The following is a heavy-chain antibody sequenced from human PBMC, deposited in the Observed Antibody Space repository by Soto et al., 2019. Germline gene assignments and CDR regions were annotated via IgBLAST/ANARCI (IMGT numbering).Heavy chain of an antibody. V-gene: IGHV3-30*09. D-gene: IGHD1-1*01. Sequence: QVQLVESGGGVVQPGRSLRLSCAASGFTFSSYVMHWVRQAPGKGLDWVTVISQDGSNKYYADAGKGRFAISRNNPKNTLYLQMDSLRAGDTAVYFCARCVAWNYDYWGQGTLVTVSS. J-gene: IGHJ4*02. CDR3: ARCVAWNYDY. CDR1: GFTFSSYV. CDR2: ISQDGSNK.